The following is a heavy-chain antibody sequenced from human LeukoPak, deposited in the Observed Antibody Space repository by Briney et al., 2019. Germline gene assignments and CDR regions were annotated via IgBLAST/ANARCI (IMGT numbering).Heavy chain of an antibody. Sequence: SETLSLTCTVSGGSISSSSYYWGWIRQPPGKGLEWIGSIYYSGSTYYNPSLKSRVTISVDTSKNQFSLKLSSVTAADTAVYYCASDYSGSYRFDYWGQGTLVTVSS. J-gene: IGHJ4*02. V-gene: IGHV4-39*07. D-gene: IGHD1-26*01. CDR2: IYYSGST. CDR3: ASDYSGSYRFDY. CDR1: GGSISSSSYY.